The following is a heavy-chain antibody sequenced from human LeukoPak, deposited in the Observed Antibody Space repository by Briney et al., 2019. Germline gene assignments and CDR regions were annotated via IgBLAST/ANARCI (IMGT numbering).Heavy chain of an antibody. CDR2: IRYDGSNK. Sequence: PGGSLRLSCAASGVTFSSYGMHWVRQAPGKGLEWVAFIRYDGSNKYYADSVKGRFTISRDNSQSTLYLQMNSLRTEDTAIYFCATLRLGSGSYYADYWGQGTQVTVSS. J-gene: IGHJ4*02. CDR3: ATLRLGSGSYYADY. D-gene: IGHD3-10*01. V-gene: IGHV3-30*02. CDR1: GVTFSSYG.